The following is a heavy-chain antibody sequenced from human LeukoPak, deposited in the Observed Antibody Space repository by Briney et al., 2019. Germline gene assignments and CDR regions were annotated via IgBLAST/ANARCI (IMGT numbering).Heavy chain of an antibody. V-gene: IGHV4-39*07. Sequence: PSETLSLTCTVSGGSISSTSYYWGWIRQPPGKGLEWIGTINYSGSTYYNPSLKSRVTISVDTSKNQISLKLSSVTAADTAVYYCARDRGDYLDYWGQGTLVTVSS. CDR1: GGSISSTSYY. J-gene: IGHJ4*02. CDR3: ARDRGDYLDY. D-gene: IGHD3-10*01. CDR2: INYSGST.